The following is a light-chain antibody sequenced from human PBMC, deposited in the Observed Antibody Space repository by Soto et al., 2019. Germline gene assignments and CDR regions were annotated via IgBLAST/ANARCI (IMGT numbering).Light chain of an antibody. CDR1: SSDVGGYDY. Sequence: QSALTQPASVSGSPGQSITISCTGTSSDVGGYDYVSWYQQHPGKVPKLVIYEVVNRPSGVSNRFSGSKSGNSASLTISGLQAEDEADYYCGSYANSNTYVFGTGTK. CDR2: EVV. V-gene: IGLV2-14*01. J-gene: IGLJ1*01. CDR3: GSYANSNTYV.